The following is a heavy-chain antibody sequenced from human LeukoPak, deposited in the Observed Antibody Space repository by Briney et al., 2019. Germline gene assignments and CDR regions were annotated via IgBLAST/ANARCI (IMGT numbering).Heavy chain of an antibody. CDR3: ASAAQTLGYCSGGSCYSSRPFDY. V-gene: IGHV4-39*01. J-gene: IGHJ4*02. D-gene: IGHD2-15*01. CDR1: GGSISSSSYY. Sequence: SETLSLTCTVSGGSISSSSYYWGWIRQPPGKGLEWIGSIYYSGSTYYNPSLKSRVTISVDTSKNQFSLKLSSVTAADTAVYYCASAAQTLGYCSGGSCYSSRPFDYWGQGTLVIVSS. CDR2: IYYSGST.